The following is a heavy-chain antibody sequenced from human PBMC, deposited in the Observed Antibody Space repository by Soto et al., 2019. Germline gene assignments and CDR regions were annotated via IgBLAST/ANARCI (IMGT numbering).Heavy chain of an antibody. CDR2: ISDDGSNT. CDR1: GFTFNNYA. CDR3: ARGMITFGGY. J-gene: IGHJ4*02. D-gene: IGHD3-16*01. V-gene: IGHV3-30-3*01. Sequence: QVQLVESGGGVVQPGRSLRLSCAASGFTFNNYAMYWVRQAPGKGLEWMAVISDDGSNTYYADSVKGRFTISRDNSKNTLYLQMNSRGPEETAVYYCARGMITFGGYWGQGTLVTVSS.